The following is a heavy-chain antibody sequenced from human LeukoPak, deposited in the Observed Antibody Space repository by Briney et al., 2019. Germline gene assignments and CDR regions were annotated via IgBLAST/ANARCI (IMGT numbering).Heavy chain of an antibody. V-gene: IGHV4-31*03. CDR1: GGSISSGGYY. J-gene: IGHJ3*02. CDR3: ARVLPHRHLRYGYYGRRGYAFDI. D-gene: IGHD4-17*01. CDR2: IYYSGST. Sequence: SQTLSLTCTVSGGSISSGGYYWSWIRQHPGKGLEWIAFIYYSGSTYYSPSLQSRVTVSVDTSKNQFSLKLSSVTAADTAVYYCARVLPHRHLRYGYYGRRGYAFDIWGQGTMVTVSS.